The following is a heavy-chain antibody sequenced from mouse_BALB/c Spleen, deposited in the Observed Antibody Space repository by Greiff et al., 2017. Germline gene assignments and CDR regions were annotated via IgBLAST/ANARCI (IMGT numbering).Heavy chain of an antibody. CDR3: ARITGKGYYAMDY. D-gene: IGHD4-1*01. CDR2: INPYNDGT. J-gene: IGHJ4*01. CDR1: GYTFTSYV. Sequence: VQLKQSGPELVKPGASVKMSCKASGYTFTSYVMHWVKQKPGQGLEWIGYINPYNDGTKYNEKFKGKATLTSDKSSSTAYMELSSLTSEDSAVYYCARITGKGYYAMDYWGQGTSVTVSS. V-gene: IGHV1-14*01.